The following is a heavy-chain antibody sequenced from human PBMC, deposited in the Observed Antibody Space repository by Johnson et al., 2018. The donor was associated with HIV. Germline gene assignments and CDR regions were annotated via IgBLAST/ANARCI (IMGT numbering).Heavy chain of an antibody. CDR3: ARGRNGYDGDAFGI. D-gene: IGHD5-12*01. CDR1: GFTVSSNY. V-gene: IGHV3-23*04. Sequence: VQLVESGGGLVQPGGSLRLSCAASGFTVSSNYMSWVRQAPGKGLEWVSVIRGSGDGTYYADSVKGRFTISRDNSKNTLYLQMNSLRADDTAVYYCARGRNGYDGDAFGIGGQGTTVTVSS. CDR2: IRGSGDGT. J-gene: IGHJ3*02.